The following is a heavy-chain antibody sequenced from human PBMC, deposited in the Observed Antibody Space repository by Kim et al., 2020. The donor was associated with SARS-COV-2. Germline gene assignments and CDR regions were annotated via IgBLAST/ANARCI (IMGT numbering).Heavy chain of an antibody. CDR3: ARNYGSGTTPMGDYYYYGMDV. CDR1: GYTFTSYG. D-gene: IGHD3-10*01. Sequence: ASVKVSCKASGYTFTSYGISWVRQAPGQGLEWMGWISAYNGNTNYAQKLQGRVTMTTDTSTSTAYMELRSLRSDDTAVYYCARNYGSGTTPMGDYYYYGMDVWGQGPTVTVSS. V-gene: IGHV1-18*01. J-gene: IGHJ6*02. CDR2: ISAYNGNT.